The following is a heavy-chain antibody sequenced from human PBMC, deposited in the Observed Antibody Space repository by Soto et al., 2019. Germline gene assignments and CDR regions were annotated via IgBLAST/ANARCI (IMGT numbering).Heavy chain of an antibody. Sequence: EVQLVESGGGLVQPGRSLRLSCAASGFTFDDYAMHWVRQAPGKGLEWVSGISWNSGSIGYADSVKGRFTISRDNAKNSLNLQMNSRRAEDTALYYCAKGQGGYLNAFDIWGQGTMVTVSS. CDR3: AKGQGGYLNAFDI. CDR1: GFTFDDYA. CDR2: ISWNSGSI. J-gene: IGHJ3*02. V-gene: IGHV3-9*01. D-gene: IGHD2-15*01.